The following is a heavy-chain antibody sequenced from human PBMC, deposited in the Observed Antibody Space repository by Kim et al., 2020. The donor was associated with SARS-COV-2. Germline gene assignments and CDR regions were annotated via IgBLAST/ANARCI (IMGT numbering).Heavy chain of an antibody. D-gene: IGHD3-10*01. CDR2: INPSGGST. CDR1: GYTFTSYY. V-gene: IGHV1-46*01. Sequence: ASVKVSCKASGYTFTSYYMHWVRQAPGQGLEWMGIINPSGGSTSYAQKFQGRVTRTRDTSTSTVYMELSSLRSEDTAVYYCARSAYYYGSGSPVEWYYFDCWGQGTLVTVSS. J-gene: IGHJ4*02. CDR3: ARSAYYYGSGSPVEWYYFDC.